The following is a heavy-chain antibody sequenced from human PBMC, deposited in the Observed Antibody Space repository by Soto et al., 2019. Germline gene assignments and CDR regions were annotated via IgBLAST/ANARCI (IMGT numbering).Heavy chain of an antibody. Sequence: ASVKVSCKASGYTFTSYYMHWVRQAPGQGLEWMGIINLSGGSTSSAQKFQGRVTMTRDTSTSTVYMELSSLRSEDTAVYYCATPNYGDYLFDYWGQGTLVTVSS. D-gene: IGHD4-17*01. J-gene: IGHJ4*02. V-gene: IGHV1-46*01. CDR2: INLSGGST. CDR1: GYTFTSYY. CDR3: ATPNYGDYLFDY.